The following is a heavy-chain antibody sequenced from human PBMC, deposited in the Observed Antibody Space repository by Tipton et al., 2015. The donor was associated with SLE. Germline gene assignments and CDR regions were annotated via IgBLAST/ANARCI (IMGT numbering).Heavy chain of an antibody. Sequence: TLSLTCTVSGGSISSGSYYWSWIRQPAGKGLEWIGYIYTSGRTNYNPALKSRVTISVDTSKNQFSLKLSSVTAADTAVYYCAAVAASRNYYGMDVWGQGTTVTVSS. V-gene: IGHV4-61*09. CDR2: IYTSGRT. D-gene: IGHD2-15*01. CDR3: AAVAASRNYYGMDV. J-gene: IGHJ6*02. CDR1: GGSISSGSYY.